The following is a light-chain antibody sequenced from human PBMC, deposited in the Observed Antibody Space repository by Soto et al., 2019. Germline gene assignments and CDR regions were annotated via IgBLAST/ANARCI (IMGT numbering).Light chain of an antibody. CDR2: DVD. V-gene: IGLV2-11*01. J-gene: IGLJ1*01. CDR3: CSYAGSYPFV. CDR1: SSDVGGYDY. Sequence: QSVLTQPRSVSGSPGQSVTISCTGTSSDVGGYDYVSWYQHHPGKAPKRMIYDVDKRPSGVPGRFSGSKSGNTASLTISGLQAEDEADYYCCSYAGSYPFVFGTGTKVTVL.